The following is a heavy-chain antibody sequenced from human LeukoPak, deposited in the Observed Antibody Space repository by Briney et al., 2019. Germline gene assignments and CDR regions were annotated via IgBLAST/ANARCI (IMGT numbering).Heavy chain of an antibody. CDR3: ARAISAYYYDSSGYYPPDWFDP. CDR1: GGTFSSYA. V-gene: IGHV3-30*04. Sequence: SCKASGGTFSSYAMHWVRQAPGKGLEWVAVISHDGSNKYYADSVKGRFTISRDNSKNTLYLQMNSLRAEDTAVYYCARAISAYYYDSSGYYPPDWFDPWGQGTLVTVSS. D-gene: IGHD3-22*01. CDR2: ISHDGSNK. J-gene: IGHJ5*02.